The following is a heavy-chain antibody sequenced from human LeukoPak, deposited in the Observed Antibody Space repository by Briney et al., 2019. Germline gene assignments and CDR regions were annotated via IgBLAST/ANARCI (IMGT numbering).Heavy chain of an antibody. V-gene: IGHV4-39*01. CDR2: IYYSGST. D-gene: IGHD3-22*01. CDR1: GDSISSGTYY. CDR3: ASYTAVYYYDSSGYCA. J-gene: IGHJ5*02. Sequence: SETQSLTCTVSGDSISSGTYYWGWIRQPPGKGLEWIGSIYYSGSTYYNPSLKSRVTISVDTSKNQFSLKLSSVTAADTAVYYCASYTAVYYYDSSGYCAWGQGTLVTVSS.